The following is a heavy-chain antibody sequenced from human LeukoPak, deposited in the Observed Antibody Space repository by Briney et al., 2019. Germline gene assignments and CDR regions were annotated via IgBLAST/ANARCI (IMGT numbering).Heavy chain of an antibody. Sequence: SETLSLTCAVYGGSLSGYYWSWIRQPPGKGLEWIGEINHSGSTNYNPSLKSRVTISVDTSKNQFSLKLSSVTAADTAVYYCAIASYGSGSWYFDYWGQGTLVTVSS. V-gene: IGHV4-34*01. CDR2: INHSGST. D-gene: IGHD3-10*01. J-gene: IGHJ4*02. CDR3: AIASYGSGSWYFDY. CDR1: GGSLSGYY.